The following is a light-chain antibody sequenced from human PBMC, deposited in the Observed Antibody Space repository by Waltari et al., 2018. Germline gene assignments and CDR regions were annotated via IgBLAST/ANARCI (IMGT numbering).Light chain of an antibody. V-gene: IGKV3-20*01. CDR2: DAS. CDR1: QSVGKY. J-gene: IGKJ1*01. CDR3: QKYVNLPAT. Sequence: DIVLTQSPGTLSLSPGQRSTLPCRASQSVGKYLAWYQQKPGQAPRLLMYDASTRATGIPDRFSGSGSGTDFSLTISRLEPEDFAVYYCQKYVNLPATFGQGTKVEIK.